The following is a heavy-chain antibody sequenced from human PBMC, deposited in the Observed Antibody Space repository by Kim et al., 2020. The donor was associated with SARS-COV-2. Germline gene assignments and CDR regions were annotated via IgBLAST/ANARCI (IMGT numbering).Heavy chain of an antibody. V-gene: IGHV4-34*01. J-gene: IGHJ5*02. CDR1: GGSFSGYY. Sequence: SETLSLTCAVYGGSFSGYYWSWIRQPPGKGLEWIGEINHSGSTNYNPSLKSRVTISVDTSKNQFSLKLSSVTAADTAVYYCARVGCSGGWRRGWFDPWGQGTLVTVSS. CDR3: ARVGCSGGWRRGWFDP. D-gene: IGHD6-19*01. CDR2: INHSGST.